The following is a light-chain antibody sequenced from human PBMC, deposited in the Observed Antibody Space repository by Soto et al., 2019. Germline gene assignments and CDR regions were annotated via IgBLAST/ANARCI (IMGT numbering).Light chain of an antibody. V-gene: IGKV3-11*01. CDR2: DAS. CDR1: QSLSSR. Sequence: ESVLTQSPATLSLSPGERATLSCRASQSLSSRLGWYQQRPGQAPRLLIYDASNRATGVPARFSGSGSGTDFTLTINSLEPEDFAVYYCQYSRHFGGGTKLEIK. CDR3: QYSRH. J-gene: IGKJ4*01.